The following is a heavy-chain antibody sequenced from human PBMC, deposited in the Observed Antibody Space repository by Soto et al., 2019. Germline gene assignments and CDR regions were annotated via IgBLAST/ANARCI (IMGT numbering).Heavy chain of an antibody. V-gene: IGHV4-30-4*01. J-gene: IGHJ2*01. Sequence: QVQLQESGPGLVKPSQTLSLTCTVSGGSISSGDYYWSWIRQPPGKGLEWIGYIYYSGSTYYNPSLKSRVTISVDTSKNQCSLKLSSVTAADTAVYYCASGAGESSLDWYFDLWGRGTPVTVSS. CDR3: ASGAGESSLDWYFDL. CDR1: GGSISSGDYY. CDR2: IYYSGST. D-gene: IGHD3-10*01.